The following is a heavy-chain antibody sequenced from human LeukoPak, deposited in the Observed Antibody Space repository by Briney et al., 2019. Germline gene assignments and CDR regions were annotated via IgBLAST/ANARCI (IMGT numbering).Heavy chain of an antibody. CDR1: GGSFSGYY. CDR2: INHSGST. J-gene: IGHJ5*02. Sequence: SETLSLTCAVYGGSFSGYYWSWIRQPPGKGLEWIGEINHSGSTNYNPSLKSRVTISVDTSKNQFSLKLSSVTAADTAVYYCARGRSSSWAAKYNWFDPWGQGTLVTVSS. CDR3: ARGRSSSWAAKYNWFDP. D-gene: IGHD6-13*01. V-gene: IGHV4-34*01.